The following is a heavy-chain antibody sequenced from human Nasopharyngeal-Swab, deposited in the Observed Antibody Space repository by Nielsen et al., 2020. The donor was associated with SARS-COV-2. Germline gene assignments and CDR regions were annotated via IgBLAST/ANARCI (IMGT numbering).Heavy chain of an antibody. Sequence: ESPKISFAASGFPFSSYGMSWVRQAPGKGLEWVSAIYSGSSSTYYADSVKGRFTISRDNSKNTLYLQMNSLRAEDKTVYYCAKGLSGYCSGGSCYPDYWGQGTLVTVSS. D-gene: IGHD2-15*01. V-gene: IGHV3-23*03. CDR3: AKGLSGYCSGGSCYPDY. CDR1: GFPFSSYG. J-gene: IGHJ4*02. CDR2: IYSGSSST.